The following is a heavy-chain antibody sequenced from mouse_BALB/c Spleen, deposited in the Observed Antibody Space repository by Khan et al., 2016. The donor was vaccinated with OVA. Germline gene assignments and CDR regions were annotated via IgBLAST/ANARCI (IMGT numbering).Heavy chain of an antibody. CDR1: GYSITSGYV. CDR3: TRTARINY. D-gene: IGHD1-2*01. CDR2: ISYSGST. Sequence: EVQLQESGPGLVKPSQSLSLTCTVTGYSITSGYVWKWIRQLPGNKLECMGYISYSGSTNYNPSLKSRTSITRDTSKNQFFLQLNSVTTEDTATYYCTRTARINYWGQGTTLTVSS. V-gene: IGHV3-2*02. J-gene: IGHJ2*01.